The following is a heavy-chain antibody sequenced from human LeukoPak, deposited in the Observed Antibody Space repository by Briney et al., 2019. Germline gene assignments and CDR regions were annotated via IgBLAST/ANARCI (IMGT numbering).Heavy chain of an antibody. Sequence: GGSLRLSCAASGFTFNTFGMNWVRQAPGKGLEWVAVIWYDGGIKYYADSVKGRFTVSRDNSKSTLYLQLNSLRADDTAVYYCAKARGSSVYEQFDYWGQGTQVTVSP. CDR3: AKARGSSVYEQFDY. J-gene: IGHJ4*02. D-gene: IGHD5/OR15-5a*01. V-gene: IGHV3-33*06. CDR1: GFTFNTFG. CDR2: IWYDGGIK.